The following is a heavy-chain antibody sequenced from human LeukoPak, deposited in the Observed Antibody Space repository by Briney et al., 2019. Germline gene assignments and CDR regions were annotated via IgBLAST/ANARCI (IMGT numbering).Heavy chain of an antibody. V-gene: IGHV3-23*01. CDR1: GFTFSSYA. CDR3: ARAHQGGYACGGSCYPFDY. Sequence: GGSLRLSCAASGFTFSSYAMSWVRQAPGKGLEWVSAISGSGGSTYYADSVKGRFTISRDNSKNTLYLQMNSLRAEDTAVYYCARAHQGGYACGGSCYPFDYWGQGTLVTVSS. J-gene: IGHJ4*02. CDR2: ISGSGGST. D-gene: IGHD2-15*01.